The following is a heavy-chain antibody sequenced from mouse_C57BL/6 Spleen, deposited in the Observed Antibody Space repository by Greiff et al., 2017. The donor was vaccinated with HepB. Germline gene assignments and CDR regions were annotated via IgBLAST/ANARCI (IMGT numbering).Heavy chain of an antibody. CDR1: GYTFTSYW. CDR3: ARSSGYAAMDY. D-gene: IGHD3-2*02. V-gene: IGHV1-55*01. CDR2: IYPGSGST. J-gene: IGHJ4*01. Sequence: QVQLQQPGAELVKPGASVKMSCQASGYTFTSYWITWVKQRPGQGLEWIGDIYPGSGSTNYNEKFKSKATLTVDTSSSTAYMQLSSLTSEDSAVYYCARSSGYAAMDYWGQGTSVTVSS.